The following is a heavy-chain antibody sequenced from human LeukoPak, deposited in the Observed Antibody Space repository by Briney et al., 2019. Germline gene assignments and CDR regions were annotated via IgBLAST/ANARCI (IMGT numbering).Heavy chain of an antibody. J-gene: IGHJ6*03. V-gene: IGHV3-9*01. Sequence: PGGSLRLSCAASGFTFDDYAMHWVRQAPGKGLEWVSGISWKSGSIGYADSVKGRFTISRDNAKNSLYLQMNSLRAEDTALYYCAKDRGIYDSYYYMDVWGKGTTVTVSS. CDR3: AKDRGIYDSYYYMDV. D-gene: IGHD3-3*01. CDR1: GFTFDDYA. CDR2: ISWKSGSI.